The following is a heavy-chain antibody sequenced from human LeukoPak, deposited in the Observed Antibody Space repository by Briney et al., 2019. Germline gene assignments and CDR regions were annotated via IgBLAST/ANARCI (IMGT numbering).Heavy chain of an antibody. CDR3: TTEFDVLGNYFDY. CDR2: IKSKTDGGTT. D-gene: IGHD3-10*02. Sequence: GGSLRLSCAASGFTFSNAWMSWVRQAPGKGLEWVGRIKSKTDGGTTDYAAPVKGRFTISRDDSKNTLYLQMNSLKTEDTAVYYCTTEFDVLGNYFDYWGQGTLVTVSS. V-gene: IGHV3-15*01. CDR1: GFTFSNAW. J-gene: IGHJ4*02.